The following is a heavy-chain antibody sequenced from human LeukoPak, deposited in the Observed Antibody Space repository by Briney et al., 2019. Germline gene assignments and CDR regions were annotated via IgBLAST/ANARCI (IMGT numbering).Heavy chain of an antibody. D-gene: IGHD3-22*01. Sequence: ASVKVSCKVSGYTLTELSMHWVRQAPGKGLEWMGGFDPEDGETIYAQKFQGRVTMTEDASTGTAYMELSSLRSEDTAVYYCATLNLDYYDSSGYFGLWGQGTLVTVSS. J-gene: IGHJ4*02. CDR2: FDPEDGET. CDR3: ATLNLDYYDSSGYFGL. CDR1: GYTLTELS. V-gene: IGHV1-24*01.